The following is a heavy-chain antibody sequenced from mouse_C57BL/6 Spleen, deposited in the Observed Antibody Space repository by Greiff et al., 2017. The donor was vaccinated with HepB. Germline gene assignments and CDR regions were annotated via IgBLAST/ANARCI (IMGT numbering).Heavy chain of an antibody. Sequence: VHVKQSGAELVKPGASVKLSCTASGFNIKDYYMHWVKQRTEQGLEWIGRIDPEDGETKYAPKFQGKATITADTSSNTAYLQLSSLTSEDTAVYYCAFYYYGSSPYWYFDVWGTGTTVTVSS. J-gene: IGHJ1*03. CDR2: IDPEDGET. CDR1: GFNIKDYY. CDR3: AFYYYGSSPYWYFDV. V-gene: IGHV14-2*01. D-gene: IGHD1-1*01.